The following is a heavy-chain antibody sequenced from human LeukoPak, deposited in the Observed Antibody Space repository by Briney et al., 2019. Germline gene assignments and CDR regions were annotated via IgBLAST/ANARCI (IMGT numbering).Heavy chain of an antibody. CDR3: ARLIGLGEVSPYFDF. CDR2: ISAYNGNT. J-gene: IGHJ4*02. Sequence: ASVKVSCKASGYTFTSYGISWVRQAPGQGLEWMGWISAYNGNTNYAQKLQGRVTMTTDTSTSTAYMELRSLRSDDTAVYYCARLIGLGEVSPYFDFWGQGRLVTVSS. CDR1: GYTFTSYG. D-gene: IGHD3-16*02. V-gene: IGHV1-18*01.